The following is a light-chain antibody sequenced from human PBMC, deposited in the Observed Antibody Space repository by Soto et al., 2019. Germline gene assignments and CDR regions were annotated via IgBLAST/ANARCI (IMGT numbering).Light chain of an antibody. CDR2: RNN. J-gene: IGLJ2*01. V-gene: IGLV1-47*01. CDR1: SSNIGSNY. CDR3: AAWDDSLSADVV. Sequence: QSVLTQPPSASGTPGQRVTISCSGSSSNIGSNYVYWYQQVPGTAPKLLIYRNNQRPSGVPDRFSGSKSGTSASLAIGGLRSEDEADYYCAAWDDSLSADVVFGGGTKLTVL.